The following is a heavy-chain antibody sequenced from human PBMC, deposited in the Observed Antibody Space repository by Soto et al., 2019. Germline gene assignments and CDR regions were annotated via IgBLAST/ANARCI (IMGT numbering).Heavy chain of an antibody. J-gene: IGHJ5*02. CDR1: GYTFTSYY. CDR3: ARVYPSDTRYGYVGNNWFDP. Sequence: QVQLVQSGAEVKKPGASVKVSCKASGYTFTSYYMHWVRQAPGQGLEWMGIINPSGGSTSYAQKFRGRVPMTRDTATSRVYMELSSLRSGDTAVYYCARVYPSDTRYGYVGNNWFDPWGQGTLVTVSS. D-gene: IGHD5-18*01. CDR2: INPSGGST. V-gene: IGHV1-46*03.